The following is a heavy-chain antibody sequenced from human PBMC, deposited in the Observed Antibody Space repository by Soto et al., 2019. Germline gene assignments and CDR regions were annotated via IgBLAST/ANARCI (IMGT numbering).Heavy chain of an antibody. CDR1: GYTFTSYA. D-gene: IGHD3-16*02. Sequence: GASVKVSCKASGYTFTSYAMHWVRQAPGQRLEWMGWINAGNGNTKYSQKFQGRVTITRDTSASTAYMELRSLRSDDTAVYYCAIERGYDYVWGSYRYTGDYYYGMDVWGQGTTVTVSS. CDR3: AIERGYDYVWGSYRYTGDYYYGMDV. CDR2: INAGNGNT. J-gene: IGHJ6*02. V-gene: IGHV1-3*01.